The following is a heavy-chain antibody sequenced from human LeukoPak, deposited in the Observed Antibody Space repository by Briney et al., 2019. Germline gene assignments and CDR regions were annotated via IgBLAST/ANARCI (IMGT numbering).Heavy chain of an antibody. CDR1: GGSISSYY. Sequence: PSETLSLTCTVSGGSISSYYWSWIRQPPGKGLEWIGYIYYSGSTDYNPSLKSRVTISVDTSKNQFSLKLSSVTAADTAVYYCARDSGDGFDYWGQGTLVTVSS. J-gene: IGHJ4*02. V-gene: IGHV4-59*01. CDR2: IYYSGST. CDR3: ARDSGDGFDY. D-gene: IGHD4-17*01.